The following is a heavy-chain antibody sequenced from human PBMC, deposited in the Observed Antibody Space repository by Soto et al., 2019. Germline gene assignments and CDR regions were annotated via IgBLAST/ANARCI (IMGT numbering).Heavy chain of an antibody. V-gene: IGHV3-21*01. J-gene: IGHJ4*02. D-gene: IGHD2-15*01. CDR3: ARDGGVAATLANYFDY. Sequence: EVQLVESGGGLVKPGGSLRLSCAASGFTFNSYSMNWVRQAPGKGLEWVSSMSHSSRYIYYADSVKGRFTISRDNARNSVYLQMNSLRAEDTAVYYCARDGGVAATLANYFDYWGQGTLVTVSS. CDR2: MSHSSRYI. CDR1: GFTFNSYS.